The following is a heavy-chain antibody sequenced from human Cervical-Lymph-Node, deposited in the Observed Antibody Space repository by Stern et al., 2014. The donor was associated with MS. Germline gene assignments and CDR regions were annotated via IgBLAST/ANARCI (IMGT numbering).Heavy chain of an antibody. V-gene: IGHV3-23*04. CDR1: GFSFFDYS. CDR3: TKGRTVTGSGYGIDV. CDR2: ISGSGGNS. D-gene: IGHD6-19*01. Sequence: VQLVQSGGGLVQPWESLRLSCAASGFSFFDYSMTWVRPAPGKVLEWISSISGSGGNSFYADSVKARFIISRDNSKNTVDLQMNSLRPEDTAIYYCTKGRTVTGSGYGIDVWGQGATVTVSS. J-gene: IGHJ6*02.